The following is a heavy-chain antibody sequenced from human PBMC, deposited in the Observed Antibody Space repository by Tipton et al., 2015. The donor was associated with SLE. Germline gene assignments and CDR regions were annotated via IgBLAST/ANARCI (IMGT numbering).Heavy chain of an antibody. CDR3: ARQWGWGDPFAFDC. V-gene: IGHV4-59*08. D-gene: IGHD2-21*01. CDR2: ISDSGTT. CDR1: GFSISSGYY. J-gene: IGHJ4*02. Sequence: TLSLTCAVSGFSISSGYYWSWIRQPPGKGLEWIGYISDSGTTKENPSLKSRVTMSIDTSNKQFSLKLSSVTAADTAVYYCARQWGWGDPFAFDCWGQGTLVTVSS.